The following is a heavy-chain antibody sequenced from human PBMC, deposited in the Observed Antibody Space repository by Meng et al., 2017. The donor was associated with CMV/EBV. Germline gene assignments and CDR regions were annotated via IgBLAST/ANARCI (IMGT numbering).Heavy chain of an antibody. J-gene: IGHJ5*02. D-gene: IGHD3-10*01. Sequence: QRLLQESVPGQVTHPQHLPLTCSLSGCSISSGHYYWRWIRQPPGKGLEWIGYIYYSGSTYYNPSLKSRVTISVDTSKNQFSLKLSSVTAADTAVYYCARGFTGVLLWFGESLGWFDPWGQGTLVTVSS. CDR3: ARGFTGVLLWFGESLGWFDP. CDR1: GCSISSGHYY. CDR2: IYYSGST. V-gene: IGHV4-30-4*08.